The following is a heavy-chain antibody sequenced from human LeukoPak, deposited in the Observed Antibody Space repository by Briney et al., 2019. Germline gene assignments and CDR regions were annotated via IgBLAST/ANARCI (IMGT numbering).Heavy chain of an antibody. CDR3: ARYSSGYYSGFDY. D-gene: IGHD3-22*01. V-gene: IGHV4-59*08. CDR1: GGSISSYY. CDR2: IYYSGST. Sequence: SETLSLTCTVSGGSISSYYWSWIRQPPGKGLEWIGYIYYSGSTNYNPSLKSRVTISVDTSKNQFSLKLSSVTAADTAVYYCARYSSGYYSGFDYWGQGTLVTVSS. J-gene: IGHJ4*02.